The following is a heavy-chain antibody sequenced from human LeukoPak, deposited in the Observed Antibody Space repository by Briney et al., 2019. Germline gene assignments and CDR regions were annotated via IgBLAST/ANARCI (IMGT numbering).Heavy chain of an antibody. CDR3: AKVGFSEMEWLLYSDH. CDR1: GFPFSSYA. V-gene: IGHV3-30-3*01. D-gene: IGHD3-3*01. Sequence: GSLRLSCAASGFPFSSYAMYWVRQAPGKGLEWVAFISYDGSNKIHADSMKGRFTISRDNSKNTLYLQINSLRAEDRAVYYCAKVGFSEMEWLLYSDHWGQGTLVTVSS. CDR2: ISYDGSNK. J-gene: IGHJ4*02.